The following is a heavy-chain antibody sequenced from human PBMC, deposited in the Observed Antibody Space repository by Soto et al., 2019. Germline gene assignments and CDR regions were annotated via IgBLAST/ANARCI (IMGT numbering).Heavy chain of an antibody. CDR2: INHSGSA. J-gene: IGHJ6*02. CDR1: GGSFSGYY. CDR3: AREIPTITGTTLYHRHRTYYYGMDV. V-gene: IGHV4-34*01. D-gene: IGHD1-7*01. Sequence: PSETLSLTCAVYGGSFSGYYWSWIRQPPGKGLEWIGDINHSGSANQNPSLKSRVTISVDTSKNQFSLKLKSVTAADTAVYYCAREIPTITGTTLYHRHRTYYYGMDVWGQGTTVTVSS.